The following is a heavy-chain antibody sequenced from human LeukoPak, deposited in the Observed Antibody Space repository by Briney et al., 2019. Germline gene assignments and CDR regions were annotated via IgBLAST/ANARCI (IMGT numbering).Heavy chain of an antibody. CDR2: INPNSGGT. D-gene: IGHD6-13*01. CDR3: ARELVKQLVWDY. J-gene: IGHJ4*02. V-gene: IGHV1-2*06. CDR1: GYTFTGYY. Sequence: ASVKVSCKASGYTFTGYYMHWVRQAPGQGLEWMGRINPNSGGTNYAQKFQGRVTMTRDTSISTAHMELSRLRSDDTAVYYCARELVKQLVWDYWGQGTLVTVSS.